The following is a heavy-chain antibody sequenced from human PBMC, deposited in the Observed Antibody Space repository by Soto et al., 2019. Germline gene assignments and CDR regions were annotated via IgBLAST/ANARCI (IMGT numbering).Heavy chain of an antibody. Sequence: SETLSLTCAVSGGSISSGGYSWSWIRQPPGKGLEWIGYIYHSGSTYYNPSLKSRVTISVDRSKNQFSLKLSSVTAADTAVYYCARLLDIVVVPAALGGWFDPWGQGTLVTVSS. J-gene: IGHJ5*02. D-gene: IGHD2-2*03. V-gene: IGHV4-30-2*01. CDR3: ARLLDIVVVPAALGGWFDP. CDR2: IYHSGST. CDR1: GGSISSGGYS.